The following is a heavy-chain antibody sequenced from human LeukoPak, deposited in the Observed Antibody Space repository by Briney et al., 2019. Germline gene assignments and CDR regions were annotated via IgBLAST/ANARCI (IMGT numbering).Heavy chain of an antibody. CDR1: GGSFSGYY. J-gene: IGHJ4*02. CDR2: INHSGST. CDR3: ARQGYSSGWTGHFDY. V-gene: IGHV4-34*01. Sequence: PETLSLTCAVYGGSFSGYYWSWIRQPPGKGLEWIGEINHSGSTNYNPSLKSRVTISVDTSTGHFSLKLSSVTAADTAVYFCARQGYSSGWTGHFDYWGQGTLVTVSS. D-gene: IGHD6-19*01.